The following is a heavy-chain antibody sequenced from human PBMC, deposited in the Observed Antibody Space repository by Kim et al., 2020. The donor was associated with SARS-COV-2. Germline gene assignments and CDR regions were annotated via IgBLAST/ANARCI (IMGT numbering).Heavy chain of an antibody. D-gene: IGHD1-7*01. CDR2: IYYSGST. CDR3: ARENYVPRGLFNC. CDR1: GGSISSSSYY. V-gene: IGHV4-39*02. Sequence: SETLSLTCTVSGGSISSSSYYWGWIRQPPGKGLEWIGSIYYSGSTYYNPSLKSRVTISVDTSKNQFSLKLSSVTAADTAVYYCARENYVPRGLFNCWGQGTLVTVSS. J-gene: IGHJ4*02.